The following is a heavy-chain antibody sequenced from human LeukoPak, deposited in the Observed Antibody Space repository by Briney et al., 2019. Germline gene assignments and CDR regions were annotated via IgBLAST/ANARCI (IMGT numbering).Heavy chain of an antibody. CDR3: AKDYCSSTSCYQAFDI. Sequence: GGSLRLSCAASGFTFSSYGMHWVRQAPGKGLEWVAFIRYDGSNKYYADSVKGRFTISRDNSKNTLYLQMNSLRAEDTAVYYCAKDYCSSTSCYQAFDIWGQGTMVTVSS. D-gene: IGHD2-2*01. V-gene: IGHV3-30*02. CDR2: IRYDGSNK. J-gene: IGHJ3*02. CDR1: GFTFSSYG.